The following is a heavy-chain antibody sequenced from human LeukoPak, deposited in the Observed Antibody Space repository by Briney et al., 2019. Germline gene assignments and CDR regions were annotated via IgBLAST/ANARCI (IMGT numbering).Heavy chain of an antibody. Sequence: QTGGSLRLSCAAPGFIFDDHAIHWVRQAPGKGLEWVSLISGDGGSTFYADSVKGRFTISRDNSKNSLYLQMSSLRSEDTALYYCARESERSGWYDYWGQGTLVTVSS. V-gene: IGHV3-43*02. CDR2: ISGDGGST. CDR1: GFIFDDHA. CDR3: ARESERSGWYDY. D-gene: IGHD6-19*01. J-gene: IGHJ4*02.